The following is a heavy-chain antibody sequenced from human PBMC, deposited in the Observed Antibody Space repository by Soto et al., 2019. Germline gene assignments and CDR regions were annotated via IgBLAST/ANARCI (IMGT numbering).Heavy chain of an antibody. CDR1: GGPFSSYT. J-gene: IGHJ4*02. V-gene: IGHV1-69*08. Sequence: QVQLVQSGAEVKKPGSSVKVSCKASGGPFSSYTISWVRQAPGQGLEWMGRIIPILSITNYAQKFQGRVTITADKSTSTAYMELSSLRSEDTAVYYCARDHVGVTVAYWDQGTLVTVSS. CDR2: IIPILSIT. CDR3: ARDHVGVTVAY. D-gene: IGHD2-21*02.